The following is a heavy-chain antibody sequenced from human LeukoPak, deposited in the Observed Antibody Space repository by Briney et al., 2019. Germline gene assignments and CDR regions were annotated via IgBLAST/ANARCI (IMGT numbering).Heavy chain of an antibody. V-gene: IGHV1-24*01. CDR1: GYTLTELS. CDR3: ARGPEYGGTIDY. D-gene: IGHD4-23*01. Sequence: ASVKVSCKVSGYTLTELSMHWVRQAPGKGLEWMGGFDPEDGETIYAQKFQGRVTMTEDTSTDTTYMDLTRLTSDDTAVYYCARGPEYGGTIDYWGQGTLVTLSS. CDR2: FDPEDGET. J-gene: IGHJ4*02.